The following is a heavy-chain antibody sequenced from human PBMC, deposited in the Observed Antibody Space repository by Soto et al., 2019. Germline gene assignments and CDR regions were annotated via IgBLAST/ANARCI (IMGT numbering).Heavy chain of an antibody. J-gene: IGHJ4*02. CDR1: GGSISRYY. Sequence: SETLSLIGTVSGGSISRYYWSWIRQPPGKGLEWIGYMYYSGSTNYNPSLKSRVTISVDTSKSQFSLKLSSVTAADTAVYYCARYYYDSSGYYYDYWGQGTLVTVS. CDR2: MYYSGST. V-gene: IGHV4-59*01. CDR3: ARYYYDSSGYYYDY. D-gene: IGHD3-22*01.